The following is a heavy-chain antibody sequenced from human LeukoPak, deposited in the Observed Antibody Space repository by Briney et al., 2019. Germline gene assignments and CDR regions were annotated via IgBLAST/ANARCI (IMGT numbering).Heavy chain of an antibody. V-gene: IGHV3-48*04. CDR1: GFTFSSYS. Sequence: PGGSLRLSCAASGFTFSSYSMNWVRQAPGKGLEWVSYISSSSTIYYADSVKGRFTISRDNAKNSLYLQMNSLRAEDTAVYYCARDVEDYDILTGYFREVGYYYGMDVWGQGTTVTVSS. CDR3: ARDVEDYDILTGYFREVGYYYGMDV. J-gene: IGHJ6*02. CDR2: ISSSSTI. D-gene: IGHD3-9*01.